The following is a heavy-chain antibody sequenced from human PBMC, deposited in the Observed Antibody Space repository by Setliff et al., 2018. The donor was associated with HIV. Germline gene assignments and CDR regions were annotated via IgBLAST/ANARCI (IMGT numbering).Heavy chain of an antibody. V-gene: IGHV4-59*01. D-gene: IGHD5-18*01. CDR3: ARNGYSYGFINHYYHYMDV. Sequence: SETLSLTCTVSGGSIDDYYWSWVRQPPGQGLEWIGYIYSSGSTNYNPSLKSRVTISVDTSKRQFSLKLNSVTAADTAVYYCARNGYSYGFINHYYHYMDVWGKGTTVTVSS. CDR1: GGSIDDYY. J-gene: IGHJ6*03. CDR2: IYSSGST.